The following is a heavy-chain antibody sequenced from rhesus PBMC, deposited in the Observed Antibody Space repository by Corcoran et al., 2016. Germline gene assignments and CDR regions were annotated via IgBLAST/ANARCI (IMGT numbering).Heavy chain of an antibody. D-gene: IGHD3-16*01. CDR3: TRASRHCYTGTYYYYFDY. V-gene: IGHV3S16*01. J-gene: IGHJ4*01. CDR2: ISSTSNYI. Sequence: EVQLVESGGGLVQPGGSLRLSCAASGFAFNDYYMTWVRQAPGKGLEWVSSISSTSNYIYFAYSVKGRFTISRDNAKNSLSLQMNSLKTEDAAMYYCTRASRHCYTGTYYYYFDYWGQGVLVTVSS. CDR1: GFAFNDYY.